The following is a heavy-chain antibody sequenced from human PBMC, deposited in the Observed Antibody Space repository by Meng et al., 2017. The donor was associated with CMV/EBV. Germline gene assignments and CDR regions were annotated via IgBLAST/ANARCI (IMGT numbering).Heavy chain of an antibody. Sequence: SQTLSLTCVVYGGSFSGYYWSWIRQPPGKGLEWIGEINHSGSTNYNPSLKSRVTISVDTSKNQFSLKLSSVTAADTAVYYCARGDLDYWGQGTLVTVSS. CDR1: GGSFSGYY. V-gene: IGHV4-34*01. J-gene: IGHJ4*02. CDR3: ARGDLDY. CDR2: INHSGST.